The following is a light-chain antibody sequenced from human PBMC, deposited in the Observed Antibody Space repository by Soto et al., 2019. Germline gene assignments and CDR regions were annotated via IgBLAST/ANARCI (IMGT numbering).Light chain of an antibody. CDR3: QQYNNWPPLT. CDR2: GAS. J-gene: IGKJ4*02. CDR1: QSVSSN. Sequence: EIVMTQSPATLSVSAGERVTLSCRASQSVSSNLAWYQQKPGQAPRLLIYGASTRATGSPARFNGSGSGTDFTRTISSLQSEDVAVYYCQQYNNWPPLTFGGGTKVEIK. V-gene: IGKV3D-15*01.